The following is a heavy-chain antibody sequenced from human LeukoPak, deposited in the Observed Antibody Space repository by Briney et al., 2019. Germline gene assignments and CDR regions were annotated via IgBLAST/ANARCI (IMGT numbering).Heavy chain of an antibody. J-gene: IGHJ4*02. D-gene: IGHD3-10*01. CDR1: GGSINTYV. V-gene: IGHV4-59*08. CDR2: IYYSVST. Sequence: AETLSLACTVAGGSINTYVWSCIRQPPGKGLEWIGYIYYSVSTNYNPSLKSRATISVDTSKNQFSLKLSSVTAADTAVYYCASSAGYWGQGTLVTVSS. CDR3: ASSAGY.